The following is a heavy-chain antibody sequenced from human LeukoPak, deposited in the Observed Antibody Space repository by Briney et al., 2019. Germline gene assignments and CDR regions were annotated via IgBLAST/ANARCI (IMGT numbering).Heavy chain of an antibody. Sequence: GGSLRLSCAASGFTFGNYWVHWVRQAPGKGLVWVSRINPDGSYTTYADSVKGRFTISRDNSKNTLYLQMNSLRADDTAVYYCAKDPFGQWLSYYFDYWGQGTLVTVSS. CDR1: GFTFGNYW. J-gene: IGHJ4*02. CDR2: INPDGSYT. CDR3: AKDPFGQWLSYYFDY. V-gene: IGHV3-74*01. D-gene: IGHD6-19*01.